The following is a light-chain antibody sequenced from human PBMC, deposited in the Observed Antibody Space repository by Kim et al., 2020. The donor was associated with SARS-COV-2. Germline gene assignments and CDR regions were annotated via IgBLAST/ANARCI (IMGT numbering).Light chain of an antibody. J-gene: IGKJ1*01. CDR3: QQSSNTPWT. Sequence: SASVGDRITITCQASQPISKLLNWYQQKPGKAPELLIYAASILHVGVPSRFSGSASGTDFTLAISSLQPEDAATYYCQQSSNTPWTFGQGTK. V-gene: IGKV1-39*01. CDR2: AAS. CDR1: QPISKL.